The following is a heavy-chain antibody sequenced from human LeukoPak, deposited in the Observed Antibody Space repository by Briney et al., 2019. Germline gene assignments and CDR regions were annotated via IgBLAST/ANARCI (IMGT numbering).Heavy chain of an antibody. CDR3: ARHGTSGTNLNWFDP. V-gene: IGHV4-59*01. D-gene: IGHD1-1*01. CDR1: GGSISSFY. Sequence: SETLSLTCTVSGGSISSFYWSWIRQPPGRGLEWIGYIYYSGSTNYNPSLKSRVTISVDTSKNQFSLKLSSVTAADTAVYYCARHGTSGTNLNWFDPWGQGTLVTVSS. CDR2: IYYSGST. J-gene: IGHJ5*02.